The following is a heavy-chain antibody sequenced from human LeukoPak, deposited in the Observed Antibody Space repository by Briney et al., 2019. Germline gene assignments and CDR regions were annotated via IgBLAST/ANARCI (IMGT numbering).Heavy chain of an antibody. CDR1: GFTFSSYS. Sequence: GGSLRLSCAASGFTFSSYSMNWVRQAPGKGLEWVSYISSSSTIYYADSVKGRFTISRDNAKNSLYLQMNSLRAEDTAVYYCARDYDFWSGYYYYMDVWGKGTTVTVSS. D-gene: IGHD3-3*01. J-gene: IGHJ6*03. CDR2: ISSSSTI. V-gene: IGHV3-48*01. CDR3: ARDYDFWSGYYYYMDV.